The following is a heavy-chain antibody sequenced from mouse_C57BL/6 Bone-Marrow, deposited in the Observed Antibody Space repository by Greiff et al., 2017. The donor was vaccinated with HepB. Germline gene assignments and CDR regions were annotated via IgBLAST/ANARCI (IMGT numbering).Heavy chain of an antibody. D-gene: IGHD2-2*01. CDR3: ARSYGYDGGYYFDY. CDR1: GYTFTDYY. Sequence: QVQLQQSGPELVKPGASVKISCKASGYTFTDYYINWVKQRPGQGLEWIGWIFPGSGSTYYNEKFKGKATLTVDKSSSTAYMLLSSLTSEDSAVYFCARSYGYDGGYYFDYWGQGTTLTVSS. J-gene: IGHJ2*01. CDR2: IFPGSGST. V-gene: IGHV1-75*01.